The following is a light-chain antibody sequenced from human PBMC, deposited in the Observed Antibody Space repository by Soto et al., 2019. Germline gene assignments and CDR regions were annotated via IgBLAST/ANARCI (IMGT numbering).Light chain of an antibody. CDR1: SSDVGAYNY. V-gene: IGLV2-14*01. CDR2: EVR. CDR3: SSYRSSTTFV. Sequence: QSVLTQPASVSGSPGQSITISCSGTSSDVGAYNYVSWYQQYPGKAPKVIIFEVRKRPSGVSNRFSGSKSGDTASLTISRLQAEDEADYYCSSYRSSTTFVFGTGTKLTVL. J-gene: IGLJ1*01.